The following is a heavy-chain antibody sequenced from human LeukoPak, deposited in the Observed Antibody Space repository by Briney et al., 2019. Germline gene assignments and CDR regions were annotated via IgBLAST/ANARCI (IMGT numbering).Heavy chain of an antibody. D-gene: IGHD3-3*01. J-gene: IGHJ5*02. Sequence: ASVKVSCKVSGYTLTELSMHWVRQAPGKGLEWMGGFDPGDGETIYAQKFQGRVTMTEDTSTDTAYMELSSLRSEDTAVYYCARRGSIFGVVTQFDPWGQGTLVTVSS. CDR3: ARRGSIFGVVTQFDP. V-gene: IGHV1-24*01. CDR2: FDPGDGET. CDR1: GYTLTELS.